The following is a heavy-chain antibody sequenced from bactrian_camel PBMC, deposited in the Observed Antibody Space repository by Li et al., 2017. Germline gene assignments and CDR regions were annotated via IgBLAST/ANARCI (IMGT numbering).Heavy chain of an antibody. D-gene: IGHD2*01. CDR2: IGADGST. V-gene: IGHV3S53*01. CDR3: TTAEGSGTFLSRY. CDR1: EYTLSTGC. Sequence: HVQLVESGGGLVQPGGSLRLSCAASEYTLSTGCMGWFRQAPGKTRGAIAAIGADGSTNYADSVKERFTISRDNDKNTLYLQMNSLKSEDAALYYCTTAEGSGTFLSRYWGQGTQVTVS. J-gene: IGHJ4*01.